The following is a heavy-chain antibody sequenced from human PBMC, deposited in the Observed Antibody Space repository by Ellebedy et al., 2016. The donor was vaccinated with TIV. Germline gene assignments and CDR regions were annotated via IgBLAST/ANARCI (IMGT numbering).Heavy chain of an antibody. CDR3: ARDVSTDGWGAYFDC. V-gene: IGHV3-48*04. CDR2: ISSGSRTI. D-gene: IGHD5-24*01. CDR1: GFTFSDYS. Sequence: PGGSLRLSCAASGFTFSDYSMNWVRQAPGKGLEWLSYISSGSRTILYADSVKGRFTISRDNAKNSLYLQMNSLRAEDTAVYFCARDVSTDGWGAYFDCWGQGTLVTVSS. J-gene: IGHJ4*02.